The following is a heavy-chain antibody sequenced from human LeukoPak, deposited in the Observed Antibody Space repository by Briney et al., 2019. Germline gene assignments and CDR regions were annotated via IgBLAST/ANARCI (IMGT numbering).Heavy chain of an antibody. D-gene: IGHD2-2*01. J-gene: IGHJ2*01. CDR3: ARVIVVVPAAIPNYWYFDL. V-gene: IGHV4-30-2*01. CDR1: GGSISSGGYS. CDR2: IYHSGST. Sequence: SETLSLTCADSGGSISSGGYSWSWIRQPPGKGLEWIGYIYHSGSTYYNPSLKSRVTISVDRSKNQFSLKLSSVTVADTAVYYCARVIVVVPAAIPNYWYFDLWGRGTLVTVSS.